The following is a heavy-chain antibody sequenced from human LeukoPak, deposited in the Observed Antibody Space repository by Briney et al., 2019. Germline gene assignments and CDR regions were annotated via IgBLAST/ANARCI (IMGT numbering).Heavy chain of an antibody. CDR2: IIPIFGTA. CDR3: ARVLAAAGPRIDAFDI. D-gene: IGHD6-13*01. CDR1: GGTFSSYA. V-gene: IGHV1-69*05. Sequence: SVKVSCKASGGTFSSYAISWVRQAPGQGLEWMGGIIPIFGTANYAQKFQGRVTITTDESTSTAYMELCSLRSEDTAVYYCARVLAAAGPRIDAFDIWGQGTMVPVSS. J-gene: IGHJ3*02.